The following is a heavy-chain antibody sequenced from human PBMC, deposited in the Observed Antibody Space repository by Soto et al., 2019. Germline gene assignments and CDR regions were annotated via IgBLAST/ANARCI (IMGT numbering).Heavy chain of an antibody. Sequence: GSLRLSCAASGFTFSSYGMHWVRQAPGKGLEWVAVISYDGSNKYYADSVKGRFTISRDNSKNTLYLQMNSLRAEDTAVYYCAKVSPGEGDFWSGYFDYWGQRTLVTVSS. J-gene: IGHJ4*02. CDR3: AKVSPGEGDFWSGYFDY. CDR2: ISYDGSNK. V-gene: IGHV3-30*18. CDR1: GFTFSSYG. D-gene: IGHD3-3*01.